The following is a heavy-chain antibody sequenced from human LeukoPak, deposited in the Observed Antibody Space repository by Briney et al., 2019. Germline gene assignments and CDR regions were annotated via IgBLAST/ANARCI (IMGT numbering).Heavy chain of an antibody. V-gene: IGHV3-23*01. CDR1: GLHFSGTA. CDR2: ISHDGMNA. J-gene: IGHJ5*02. Sequence: PGGSLRLSCAASGLHFSGTAMSWVRPAPGKGLEWVSAISHDGMNAYYADSVKGRFTISRDNSKQTVSLEMSSRTAADTGVYYCAKGGVQYSSGPECDPRGQGALVTVSP. CDR3: AKGGVQYSSGPECDP. D-gene: IGHD6-19*01.